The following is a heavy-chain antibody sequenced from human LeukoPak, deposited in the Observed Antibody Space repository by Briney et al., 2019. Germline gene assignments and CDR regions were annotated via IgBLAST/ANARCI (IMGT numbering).Heavy chain of an antibody. Sequence: SVTLSLTCIVSGGSTSSTNYYWGWIRQSPGMGLEWIGSIYYIGSTYYNPSLKNRVTISVDTSKNQFSLKLSSVTAADTAVYYCARRRDTAMVNWGQGTLVTVSS. CDR1: GGSTSSTNYY. CDR3: ARRRDTAMVN. CDR2: IYYIGST. D-gene: IGHD5-18*01. V-gene: IGHV4-39*01. J-gene: IGHJ4*02.